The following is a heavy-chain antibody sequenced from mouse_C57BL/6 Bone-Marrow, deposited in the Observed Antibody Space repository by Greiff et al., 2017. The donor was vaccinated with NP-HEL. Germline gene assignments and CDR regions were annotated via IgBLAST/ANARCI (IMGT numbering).Heavy chain of an antibody. Sequence: EVKLMESGGGLVQPGGSLKLSCAASGFTFSDYGMAWVRQAPRKGPEWVAFISNLAYSIYYADTVTGRFTISRENAKNTMYLEMSSLRSEDTAMYYCARRDMDYWGQGTSVTVSS. CDR2: ISNLAYSI. V-gene: IGHV5-15*01. J-gene: IGHJ4*01. CDR1: GFTFSDYG. CDR3: ARRDMDY.